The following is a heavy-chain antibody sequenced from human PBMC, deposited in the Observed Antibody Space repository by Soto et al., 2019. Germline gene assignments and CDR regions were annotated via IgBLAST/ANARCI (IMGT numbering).Heavy chain of an antibody. J-gene: IGHJ6*02. CDR1: GFTFSSYA. V-gene: IGHV3-23*01. CDR2: ISGSGGST. D-gene: IGHD3-22*01. Sequence: GGSLRLSCAASGFTFSSYAMSWVRQAPGKGLEWVSAISGSGGSTYYADSVKGRFTISRDNSKNTLYLQMNSLRAEDTAVYYCAKYYYDSSGYYVSYYYYGMDVWGQGTTVTVSS. CDR3: AKYYYDSSGYYVSYYYYGMDV.